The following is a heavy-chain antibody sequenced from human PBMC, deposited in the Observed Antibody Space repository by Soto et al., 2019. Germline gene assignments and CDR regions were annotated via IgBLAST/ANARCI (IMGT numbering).Heavy chain of an antibody. Sequence: EVQLVEAGGDLVQPGGSLRLSCAASGFAVSSNYMTWVRQAPGKGLEWVSVIHSGGDTHYADSVRGRFIISRDNSKNTLYLQMNYLRVEDTAVYYCARSRTGTTYCGIDVWGQGTTVTVSS. CDR2: IHSGGDT. CDR3: ARSRTGTTYCGIDV. J-gene: IGHJ6*02. V-gene: IGHV3-66*01. D-gene: IGHD1-7*01. CDR1: GFAVSSNY.